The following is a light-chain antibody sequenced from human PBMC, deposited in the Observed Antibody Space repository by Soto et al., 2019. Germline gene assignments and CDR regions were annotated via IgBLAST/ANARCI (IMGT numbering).Light chain of an antibody. CDR3: QQYGSSPWT. CDR1: QSVSSSY. Sequence: EIVLTQSPGTLSLSPGERATLSCRASQSVSSSYLAWYQQKPGQAPRLLIYGASSRATGIPDRFSGSGSGTDCTLTLSRLEPEDFAVYYCQQYGSSPWTFGQGTKVEIK. CDR2: GAS. J-gene: IGKJ1*01. V-gene: IGKV3-20*01.